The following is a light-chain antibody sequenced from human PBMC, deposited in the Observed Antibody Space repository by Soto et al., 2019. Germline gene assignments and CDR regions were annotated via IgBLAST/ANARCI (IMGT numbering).Light chain of an antibody. CDR2: QTS. Sequence: DIVLTQSPGTLSFSAGDRATLPCRASQTVSNGYLAGYQQQHGQAPGLLIYQTSTRAAGIPARFSASGSATAFTITISSLQEADEAVYYCQQYYSTLSWTFGQGTKVDIK. CDR1: QTVSNGY. J-gene: IGKJ1*01. CDR3: QQYYSTLSWT. V-gene: IGKV3D-7*01.